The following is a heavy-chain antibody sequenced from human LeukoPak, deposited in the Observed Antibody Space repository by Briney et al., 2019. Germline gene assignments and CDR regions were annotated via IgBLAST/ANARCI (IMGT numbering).Heavy chain of an antibody. CDR3: ANRGTGTRYYGMDV. CDR2: IYNSGST. D-gene: IGHD1-7*01. J-gene: IGHJ6*02. V-gene: IGHV4-31*03. Sequence: SETLSLTCTVSGGSISSGGYYWSWIRQHPGKGLEWIGYIYNSGSTYCNPSLKSRVTISVDTSKNQFSLKLSSVTATDTAVYYCANRGTGTRYYGMDVWGRGTTVTVSS. CDR1: GGSISSGGYY.